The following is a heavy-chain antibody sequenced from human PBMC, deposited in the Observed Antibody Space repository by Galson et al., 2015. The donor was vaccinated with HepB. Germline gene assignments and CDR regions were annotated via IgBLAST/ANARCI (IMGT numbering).Heavy chain of an antibody. D-gene: IGHD2-2*01. J-gene: IGHJ4*02. CDR3: ARAIPIVVVPAAGYPDY. CDR2: INPSGGST. Sequence: SVKVSCKASGYTFTSYYMHWVRQAPGQGLEWMGIINPSGGSTSYAQKFQGRVTRTRDTSTSTVYMELSSLRSEDTAVYYCARAIPIVVVPAAGYPDYWGQGTLVTVSS. CDR1: GYTFTSYY. V-gene: IGHV1-46*01.